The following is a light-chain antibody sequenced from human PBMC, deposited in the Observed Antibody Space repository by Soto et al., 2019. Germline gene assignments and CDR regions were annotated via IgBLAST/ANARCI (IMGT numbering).Light chain of an antibody. CDR3: HQYGSSPWT. CDR1: QTVSSAR. CDR2: GAS. V-gene: IGKV3-20*01. J-gene: IGKJ1*01. Sequence: EIVLTQCPGTLSSSPGERATLSCRASQTVSSARLAWFQQKPGQAPRLLIYGASSRAPGIPDRFSGSGSETDFTLTITRLESEDFAVYSCHQYGSSPWTFGQGTKVDI.